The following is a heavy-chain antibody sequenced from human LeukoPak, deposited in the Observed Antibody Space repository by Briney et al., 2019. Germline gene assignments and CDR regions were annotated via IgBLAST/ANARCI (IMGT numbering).Heavy chain of an antibody. D-gene: IGHD2-8*01. CDR2: IFHSGST. V-gene: IGHV4-38-2*02. CDR3: VRDQACSNGVRSSFDY. CDR1: GYSISSGYY. J-gene: IGHJ4*02. Sequence: PSETLSLTCTVSGYSISSGYYWGWIRQSPGKGLEWIGSIFHSGSTYYNPSLKTQVTISVDTSKNQFSLNLRSVTAADTAIYYCVRDQACSNGVRSSFDYWGQGALVTVSS.